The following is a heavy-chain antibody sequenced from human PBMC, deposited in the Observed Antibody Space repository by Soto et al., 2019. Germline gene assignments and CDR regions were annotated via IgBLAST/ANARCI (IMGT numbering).Heavy chain of an antibody. CDR2: ISGSGGST. V-gene: IGHV3-23*01. CDR3: ARDLEEDYAYYYYGMDV. D-gene: IGHD4-17*01. CDR1: GFTFSSYA. Sequence: PGGSLRLSCAASGFTFSSYAMSWVRQAPGKGLEWVSAISGSGGSTYYADSVKGRFTISRDNSKNTLYLQMNSLRAEDTAVYYCARDLEEDYAYYYYGMDVWGQGTTVTVSS. J-gene: IGHJ6*02.